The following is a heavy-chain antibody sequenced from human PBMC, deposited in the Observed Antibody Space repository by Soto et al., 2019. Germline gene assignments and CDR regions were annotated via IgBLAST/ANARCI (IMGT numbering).Heavy chain of an antibody. CDR1: GYTFTGYF. V-gene: IGHV1-2*02. CDR3: ASIGNYSPQYSGMDV. J-gene: IGHJ6*02. D-gene: IGHD4-4*01. Sequence: ASVKVSCKASGYTFTGYFIHWLRQAPVHGLEWMGWINPKTGVTKYVEKFQGRVTMTRDTSISTAYMELFSLESDDSAVYFCASIGNYSPQYSGMDVWGQGPTVTVSS. CDR2: INPKTGVT.